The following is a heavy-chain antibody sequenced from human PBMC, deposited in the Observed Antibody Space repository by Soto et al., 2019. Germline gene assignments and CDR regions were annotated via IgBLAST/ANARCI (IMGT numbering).Heavy chain of an antibody. Sequence: SVKVSCKASGGTFSSYAISWVRQAPGQGLEWMGGIIPIFGTANYAQKFQGRVTITADESTSTAYMELSSLRSEDTAVYYCARSYYDSSGNPGEAFAIWGQGTMVTVSS. CDR2: IIPIFGTA. D-gene: IGHD3-22*01. CDR1: GGTFSSYA. CDR3: ARSYYDSSGNPGEAFAI. V-gene: IGHV1-69*13. J-gene: IGHJ3*02.